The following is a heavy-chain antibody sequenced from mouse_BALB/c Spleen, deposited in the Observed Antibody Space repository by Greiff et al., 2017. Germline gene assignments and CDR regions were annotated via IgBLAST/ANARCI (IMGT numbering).Heavy chain of an antibody. CDR2: ISSGGSYT. J-gene: IGHJ2*01. CDR3: ARSYYGSSYDVGYFDY. V-gene: IGHV5-9-4*01. CDR1: GFTFSSYA. D-gene: IGHD1-1*01. Sequence: EVQGVESGGGLVKPGGSLKLSCAASGFTFSSYAMSWVRQSPEKRLEWVAEISSGGSYTYYPDTVTGRFTISRDNAKNTLYLEMSSLRSEDTAMYYCARSYYGSSYDVGYFDYWGQGTTLTVSS.